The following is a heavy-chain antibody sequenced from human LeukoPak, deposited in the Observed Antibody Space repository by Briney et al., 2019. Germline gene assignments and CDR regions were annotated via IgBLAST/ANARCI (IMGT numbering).Heavy chain of an antibody. Sequence: ASGTVSCKASGGTFSRYAISWVRQAPGEGLEWMGGIIPIFGTANYAQKFQGRVTITADESTSTAYMELSSLRSEDTAVYYCGGGYPAAGAFDIWGQGTMVTVSS. J-gene: IGHJ3*02. D-gene: IGHD5-12*01. V-gene: IGHV1-69*01. CDR2: IIPIFGTA. CDR1: GGTFSRYA. CDR3: GGGYPAAGAFDI.